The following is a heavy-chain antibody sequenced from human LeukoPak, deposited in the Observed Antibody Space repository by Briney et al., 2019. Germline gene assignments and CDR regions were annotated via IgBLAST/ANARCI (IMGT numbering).Heavy chain of an antibody. J-gene: IGHJ4*02. V-gene: IGHV4-34*01. CDR3: ASADYYDSSGYYRHFDY. D-gene: IGHD3-22*01. CDR1: GGSFSGYY. Sequence: PSEALSLTCAVYGGSFSGYYWSWIRQPPGKGLEWIGEINHSGSTNYNPSLKSRVTISVDTSKNQSSLKLSSVTAADTAVYYCASADYYDSSGYYRHFDYWGQGTLVTVSS. CDR2: INHSGST.